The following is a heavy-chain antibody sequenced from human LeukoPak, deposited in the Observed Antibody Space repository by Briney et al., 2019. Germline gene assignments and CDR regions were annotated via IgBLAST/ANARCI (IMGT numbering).Heavy chain of an antibody. CDR2: ISGDGVSP. Sequence: GGSLRLSCTASGFTFNNYALTWVRQTPGKGLECVSAISGDGVSPYYADSVRGRFTISRDNSKNTLYLQMNSLRVEDTAVYFCARDPGAFPYFFDCWGQGTLVTVSS. V-gene: IGHV3-23*01. CDR3: ARDPGAFPYFFDC. CDR1: GFTFNNYA. J-gene: IGHJ4*02. D-gene: IGHD4/OR15-4a*01.